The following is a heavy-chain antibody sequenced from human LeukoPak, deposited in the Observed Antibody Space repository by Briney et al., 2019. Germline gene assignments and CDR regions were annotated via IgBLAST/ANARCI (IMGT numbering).Heavy chain of an antibody. D-gene: IGHD1-26*01. CDR1: GGSISNYY. CDR3: ARDIRVVGATLYFDY. V-gene: IGHV4-59*01. Sequence: SETLSLTCTVSGGSISNYYWSWIRQPPGKGLEWIGCMHSSGSTTYYLSLKSRVSMSIETSTNQFSLKLSSVTAADTAVYYCARDIRVVGATLYFDYWGQGTLVTVSS. CDR2: MHSSGST. J-gene: IGHJ4*02.